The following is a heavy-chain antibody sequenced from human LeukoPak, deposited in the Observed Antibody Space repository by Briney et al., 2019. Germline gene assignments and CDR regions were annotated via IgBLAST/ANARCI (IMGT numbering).Heavy chain of an antibody. CDR2: ISSSSSYI. J-gene: IGHJ4*02. Sequence: GGSLRLSCTASGFNFYRFTMHWVRQSPGKGLEWVSSISSSSSYIYYADSVKGRFTISRDNAKNSLYLQMNSLRAEDTAVYYCARRAGYSSSWLDYWGQGTLVTVSS. CDR3: ARRAGYSSSWLDY. CDR1: GFNFYRFT. V-gene: IGHV3-21*01. D-gene: IGHD6-13*01.